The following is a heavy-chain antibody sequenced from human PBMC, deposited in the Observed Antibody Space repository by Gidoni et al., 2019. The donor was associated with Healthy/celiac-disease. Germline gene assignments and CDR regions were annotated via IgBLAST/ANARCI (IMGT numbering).Heavy chain of an antibody. CDR1: GGTLSSYA. CDR3: ARGGRY. CDR2: IIPIFGTA. V-gene: IGHV1-69*01. D-gene: IGHD3-16*01. J-gene: IGHJ4*02. Sequence: VQPGQSGADAKKHAAAVKVSCKASGGTLSSYAISWVRQAPGQGLEWMGGIIPIFGTANYAQKFQGRVTITADESTSTAYMELSSLRSEDTAVYYCARGGRYWGQGTLVTVSS.